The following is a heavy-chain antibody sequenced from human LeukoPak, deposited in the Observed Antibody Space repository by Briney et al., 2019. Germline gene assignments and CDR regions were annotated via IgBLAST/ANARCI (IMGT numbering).Heavy chain of an antibody. CDR1: GGSISSYY. Sequence: SETLSLTCTVSGGSISSYYWSWIRQPAGKGLEWIGRIYTSGSTYYNPSLKSRVTISVDTSKNQFSLKLSSVTAADTAVYYCASPEGVVINAFDIWGQGTMVTVSS. D-gene: IGHD3-3*01. CDR3: ASPEGVVINAFDI. CDR2: IYTSGST. J-gene: IGHJ3*02. V-gene: IGHV4-4*07.